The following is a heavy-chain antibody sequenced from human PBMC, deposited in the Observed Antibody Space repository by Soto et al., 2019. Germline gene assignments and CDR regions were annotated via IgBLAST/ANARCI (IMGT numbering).Heavy chain of an antibody. Sequence: EVQLVESGGGLVKPGGSLRLSCAASGFTFSSYTMNWVRQAPGKGLEWVSSISSRSSYMDYADSVKGRFTISRDNAMNSLYLQMNSLRAYDTAVYYCATFNTGYCSGGSCSGASFDYWGQGTLVTVSS. CDR3: ATFNTGYCSGGSCSGASFDY. V-gene: IGHV3-21*01. CDR2: ISSRSSYM. CDR1: GFTFSSYT. D-gene: IGHD2-15*01. J-gene: IGHJ4*02.